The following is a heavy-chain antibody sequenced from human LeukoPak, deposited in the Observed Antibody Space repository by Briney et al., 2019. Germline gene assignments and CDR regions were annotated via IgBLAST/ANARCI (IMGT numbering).Heavy chain of an antibody. Sequence: ASVKVSCKASGYTFTSYDINWVRQATGQGLEWMGWMNPNSGNTGYAQKFQGRVTITRNTSISTAYMELSSLRSEDTAVYYCARGRSHSSGWYGVRSVWGTNWGQGTLVTVSS. CDR2: MNPNSGNT. CDR1: GYTFTSYD. J-gene: IGHJ4*02. V-gene: IGHV1-8*03. CDR3: ARGRSHSSGWYGVRSVWGTN. D-gene: IGHD6-19*01.